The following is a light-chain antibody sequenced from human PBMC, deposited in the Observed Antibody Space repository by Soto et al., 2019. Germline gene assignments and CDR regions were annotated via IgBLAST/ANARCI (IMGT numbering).Light chain of an antibody. CDR1: QSISTH. CDR3: QQSYTSWWT. CDR2: AAY. J-gene: IGKJ1*01. V-gene: IGKV1-39*01. Sequence: DIQMTQSPSSLSASVGDRVSITCRASQSISTHLSWYQQKPGKAPKLLIYAAYSLQSWVPSRFTGSGSGTDFTLTISSLQPEDFATYYCQQSYTSWWTFGQGTKVDIK.